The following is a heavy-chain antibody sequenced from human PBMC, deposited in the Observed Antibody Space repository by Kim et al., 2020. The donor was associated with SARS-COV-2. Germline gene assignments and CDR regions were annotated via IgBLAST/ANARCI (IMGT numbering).Heavy chain of an antibody. CDR2: IYPGDSDT. CDR3: ARLGYYDILTYWPYFDY. Sequence: GESLKISCKGSGYSFTSYWIGWVRQMPGKGLEWMGIIYPGDSDTRYSPSFQGQVTISADKSISTAYLQWSSLKASDTAMYYCARLGYYDILTYWPYFDYWGQGTLVTVSS. D-gene: IGHD3-9*01. J-gene: IGHJ4*02. V-gene: IGHV5-51*01. CDR1: GYSFTSYW.